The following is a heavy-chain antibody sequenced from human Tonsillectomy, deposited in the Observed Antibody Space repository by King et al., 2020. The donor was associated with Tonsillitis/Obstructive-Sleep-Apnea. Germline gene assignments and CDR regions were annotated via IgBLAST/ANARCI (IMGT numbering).Heavy chain of an antibody. J-gene: IGHJ3*02. CDR1: GFSLITRGVC. Sequence: TLKESGPTLVKPTQTLTLTCTVSGFSLITRGVCVGWIRQPPGKALECLALIYWDDDKRYIPSLKSRLTITKDTSNHQVVLTMTNMDPVDTAPYYCAHRQGYDSINALGAFDIWGQGTMVTVSS. CDR2: IYWDDDK. V-gene: IGHV2-5*02. CDR3: AHRQGYDSINALGAFDI. D-gene: IGHD5-12*01.